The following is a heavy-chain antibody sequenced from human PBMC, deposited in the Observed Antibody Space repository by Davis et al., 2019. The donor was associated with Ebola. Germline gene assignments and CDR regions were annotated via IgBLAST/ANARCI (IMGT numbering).Heavy chain of an antibody. CDR2: INTNTGNP. J-gene: IGHJ4*02. V-gene: IGHV7-4-1*02. CDR1: GYSFTTYG. CDR3: ARDSSRVVTTYYNY. D-gene: IGHD2-21*02. Sequence: AASVKVSCKASGYSFTTYGMHWVRQAPGQGLEWMGWINTNTGNPTYAKAFTGRFVFSLDTSVSTAYLQISSLKAEDTAVYYCARDSSRVVTTYYNYWGQGTLVTVSS.